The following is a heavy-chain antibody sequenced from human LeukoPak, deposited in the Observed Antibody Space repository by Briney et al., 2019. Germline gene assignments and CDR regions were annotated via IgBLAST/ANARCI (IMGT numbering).Heavy chain of an antibody. D-gene: IGHD6-6*01. CDR3: ARLFSSSSWGYYYYGMDV. J-gene: IGHJ6*02. V-gene: IGHV4-31*03. Sequence: SETLSLTCTVSGGSISSGGYYWSWIRQHPGKGLEWIGYIYYSGSTYYNPSLKSRVTISVDTSKNQFSLKLSSVTAADTAVHYCARLFSSSSWGYYYYGMDVWGQGTTVTVSS. CDR2: IYYSGST. CDR1: GGSISSGGYY.